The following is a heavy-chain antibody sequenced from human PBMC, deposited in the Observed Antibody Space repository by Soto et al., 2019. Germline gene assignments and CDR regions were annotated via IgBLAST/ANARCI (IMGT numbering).Heavy chain of an antibody. D-gene: IGHD3-10*01. J-gene: IGHJ4*02. Sequence: QVQLVESGGGVVQPGTSLRLSCAASGFSFSNHGMHWVRQAPGKGLEWVAVISDGGSRQYYADSMKGRFTISRDNSKNKLYLQMNSLRPEDTAVYYCATDPACYGSGSSFDYWGQGTLVTVSS. CDR1: GFSFSNHG. CDR3: ATDPACYGSGSSFDY. V-gene: IGHV3-30*03. CDR2: ISDGGSRQ.